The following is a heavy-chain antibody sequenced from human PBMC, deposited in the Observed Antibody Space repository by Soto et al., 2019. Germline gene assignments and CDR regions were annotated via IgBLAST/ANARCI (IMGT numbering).Heavy chain of an antibody. CDR3: AGRGFGARRGLVDV. Sequence: QVPLQESGPGLVKPSETLSLSCTVSGGSISSYYWSWIRQTPGKGLEWIGYVHDSWGPNYNPSHKSRVAIALDTSKGQFSLKLTSVAATGAAVYYCAGRGFGARRGLVDVWGEGTTVTVSS. CDR1: GGSISSYY. V-gene: IGHV4-59*08. J-gene: IGHJ6*04. CDR2: VHDSWGP. D-gene: IGHD3-10*01.